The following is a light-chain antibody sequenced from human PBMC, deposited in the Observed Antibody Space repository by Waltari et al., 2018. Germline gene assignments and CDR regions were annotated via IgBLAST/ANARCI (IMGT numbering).Light chain of an antibody. CDR2: AAS. CDR3: QQSYSTPIT. CDR1: QSISSY. V-gene: IGKV1-39*01. J-gene: IGKJ5*01. Sequence: DIQMTQSPSSLSASVAERVTLTCRASQSISSYLNWYHQKPGKAPKLLIYAASSLQSGVPSRFSGSGSGTDFTLTISSLQPEDFATYYCQQSYSTPITFGQGTRLEIK.